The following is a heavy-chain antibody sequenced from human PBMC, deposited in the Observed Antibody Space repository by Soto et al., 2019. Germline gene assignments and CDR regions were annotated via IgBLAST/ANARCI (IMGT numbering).Heavy chain of an antibody. J-gene: IGHJ6*02. Sequence: QVQLVQSGAEVKKPGSSVKVSCKASGGTFSSYAISWVRQAPGQGLEWLGGIIPIFGTANYAQKFQGRVTITADESTSTAYVELSSLRSEDMAVYYCAMYYGSGSCQDGMAVWGQGTTVTVSS. CDR1: GGTFSSYA. CDR3: AMYYGSGSCQDGMAV. D-gene: IGHD3-10*01. CDR2: IIPIFGTA. V-gene: IGHV1-69*01.